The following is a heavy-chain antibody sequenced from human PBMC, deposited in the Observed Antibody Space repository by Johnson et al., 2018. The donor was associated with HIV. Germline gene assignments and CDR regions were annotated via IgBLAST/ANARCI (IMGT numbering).Heavy chain of an antibody. J-gene: IGHJ3*02. Sequence: VQLVESGGGVVRPGGSLRLSCAPSGFNFDDYGMSWVRQAPGKGLEWVSGINWNGDRTGYADSVKGRFTISRDNAKNSLYLQMNSLRDEDTALYYCARGGEGSWELPTTNAFDIWGQGTMVTVSS. CDR1: GFNFDDYG. CDR3: ARGGEGSWELPTTNAFDI. V-gene: IGHV3-20*04. D-gene: IGHD1-26*01. CDR2: INWNGDRT.